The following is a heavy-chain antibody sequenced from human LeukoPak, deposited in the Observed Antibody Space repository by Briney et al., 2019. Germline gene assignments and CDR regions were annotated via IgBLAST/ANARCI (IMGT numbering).Heavy chain of an antibody. CDR1: GFTFNTSA. V-gene: IGHV3-23*01. CDR3: AKNGGRPPFVDY. J-gene: IGHJ4*02. D-gene: IGHD4-23*01. Sequence: GGSLRLSYAASGFTFNTSAMSWVRQAPGKGLEWVSGISAYVGTTDYADSVKGRFTISRDKSKNTLFLQMSSLRTEDTAVYYCAKNGGRPPFVDYWGQGTLVTVSS. CDR2: ISAYVGTT.